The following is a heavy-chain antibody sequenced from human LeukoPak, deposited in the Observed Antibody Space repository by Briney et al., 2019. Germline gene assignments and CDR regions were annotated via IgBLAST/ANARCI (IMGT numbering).Heavy chain of an antibody. D-gene: IGHD5-18*01. CDR3: ARAHSYGGCDY. Sequence: ASVKVSCKASGGTFSSYAISWVRQAPGQGLEWMGRIIPILGIANYAQKFQGRVTITADKSTSTAYMELSSLRSEDTAVYYCARAHSYGGCDYWGQGTLVTVSS. V-gene: IGHV1-69*04. J-gene: IGHJ4*02. CDR1: GGTFSSYA. CDR2: IIPILGIA.